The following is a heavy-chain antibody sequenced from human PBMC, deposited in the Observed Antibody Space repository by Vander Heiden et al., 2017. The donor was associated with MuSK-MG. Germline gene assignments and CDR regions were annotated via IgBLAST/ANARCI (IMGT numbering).Heavy chain of an antibody. CDR3: ARGIDLPYYRKTYYDILTGSRWYYYYYMDV. D-gene: IGHD3-9*01. CDR1: GGPFSSYA. V-gene: IGHV1-69*01. J-gene: IGHJ6*03. Sequence: HVQLVQSGAEVKKPWFSVKVSCKASGGPFSSYAIRWVRPAPGQGLEWMGGIIPIFGTANYAQKFQGRVTITADESTGTAYMELSSLRSEDTAVYYCARGIDLPYYRKTYYDILTGSRWYYYYYMDVWGKGTTVTVSS. CDR2: IIPIFGTA.